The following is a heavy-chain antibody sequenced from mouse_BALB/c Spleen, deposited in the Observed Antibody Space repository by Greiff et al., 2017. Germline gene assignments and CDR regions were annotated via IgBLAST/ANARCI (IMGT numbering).Heavy chain of an antibody. D-gene: IGHD1-1*01. CDR1: GFTFSSYG. V-gene: IGHV5-6*03. Sequence: EVKLVESGGGLVKPGGSLKLSCAASGFTFSSYGMSWVRQTPDKRLEWVATISSGGSYTYYPDSVKGRFTISRDNAKNTLYLQMSSLKSEDTAMYYCARQEITTVVAPFDYWGQGTTLTVSS. CDR2: ISSGGSYT. CDR3: ARQEITTVVAPFDY. J-gene: IGHJ2*01.